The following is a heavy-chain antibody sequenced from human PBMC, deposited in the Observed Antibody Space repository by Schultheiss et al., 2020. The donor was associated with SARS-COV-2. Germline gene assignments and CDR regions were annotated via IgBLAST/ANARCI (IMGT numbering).Heavy chain of an antibody. CDR1: GGSISSGAYY. V-gene: IGHV4-31*03. J-gene: IGHJ6*03. CDR3: ARSRRVVYYYYYYMDV. D-gene: IGHD2-15*01. Sequence: SETLSLTCTVSGGSISSGAYYWSWIRQHPGRGLEWIGYIYYSGNTYYNPSLKSRVTISVDTSRNQFSLKLSSVTAADTAVYYCARSRRVVYYYYYYMDVWGKGTTVTVSS. CDR2: IYYSGNT.